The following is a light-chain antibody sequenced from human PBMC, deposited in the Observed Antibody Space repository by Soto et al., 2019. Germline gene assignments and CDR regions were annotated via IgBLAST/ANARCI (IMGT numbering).Light chain of an antibody. Sequence: DIQMTQSPSTLSASVGDRVTITCRASQSISSWLAWYQQKPGKAPKLLIYDASRLESAVPSRFSGSGSGTEFTLSISSLQPDDFATYYCQQYKSYWTFGQGTKVDIK. CDR1: QSISSW. J-gene: IGKJ1*01. V-gene: IGKV1-5*01. CDR3: QQYKSYWT. CDR2: DAS.